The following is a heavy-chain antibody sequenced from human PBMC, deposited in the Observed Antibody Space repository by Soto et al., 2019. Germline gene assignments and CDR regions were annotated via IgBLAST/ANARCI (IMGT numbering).Heavy chain of an antibody. CDR1: GFTFSSYS. CDR3: ARDYCSGGSCYSDDAFDI. D-gene: IGHD2-15*01. J-gene: IGHJ3*02. CDR2: ISSSSSTI. V-gene: IGHV3-48*01. Sequence: GSLRLSCAASGFTFSSYSMNWVRQAPGKGLEWVSYISSSSSTIYYADSVKGRFTISRDNAKNSLYLQMNSLRAEDTAVYYCARDYCSGGSCYSDDAFDIWGQGTMVTVSS.